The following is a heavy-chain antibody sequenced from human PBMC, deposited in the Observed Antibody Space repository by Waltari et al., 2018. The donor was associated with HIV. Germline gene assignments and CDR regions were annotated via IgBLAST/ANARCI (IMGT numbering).Heavy chain of an antibody. CDR2: IKPDGIAK. V-gene: IGHV3-7*01. CDR3: ARDGSDFWSVYYGMDF. D-gene: IGHD3-3*01. CDR1: GFTFSDYW. J-gene: IGHJ6*02. Sequence: EVELEEFGGGLVQPGESLKIYCKAFGFTFSDYWMSWVGRAPGKVREGVANIKPDGIAKKYLGSVKARFTISRDNTKNFLFLQMDRLRADDTATYYCARDGSDFWSVYYGMDFWGQGTTVTVSS.